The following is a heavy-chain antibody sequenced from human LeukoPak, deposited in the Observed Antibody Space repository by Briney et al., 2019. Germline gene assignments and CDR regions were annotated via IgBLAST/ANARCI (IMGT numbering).Heavy chain of an antibody. Sequence: GGSLRLSCAASGFTFSSYAMSWVRQAPGKGLEWVSAISGSGGSTYYADSVKGRFTISRDNSKNTLYLQMNSLRVEDTAVYYCARAGHGDARPYHYSMDVWGQGTTVTVSS. CDR2: ISGSGGST. D-gene: IGHD4-17*01. V-gene: IGHV3-23*01. J-gene: IGHJ6*02. CDR1: GFTFSSYA. CDR3: ARAGHGDARPYHYSMDV.